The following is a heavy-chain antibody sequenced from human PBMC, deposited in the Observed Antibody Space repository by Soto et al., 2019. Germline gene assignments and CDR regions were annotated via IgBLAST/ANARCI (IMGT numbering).Heavy chain of an antibody. Sequence: GGSLRLSCVASGFSLSDYAVNWVRQAPGKGLEWVGRIKSKSDGGTTDYAAPVKGRFTISRDDSKNTLYLQMNSLKTEDTAVYYCTTYLYCSSTSCYPENWFDPWGQGTLVTVSS. V-gene: IGHV3-15*01. J-gene: IGHJ5*02. CDR2: IKSKSDGGTT. CDR1: GFSLSDYA. CDR3: TTYLYCSSTSCYPENWFDP. D-gene: IGHD2-2*01.